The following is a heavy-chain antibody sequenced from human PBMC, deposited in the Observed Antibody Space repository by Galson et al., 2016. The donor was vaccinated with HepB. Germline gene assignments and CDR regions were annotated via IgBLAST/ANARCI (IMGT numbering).Heavy chain of an antibody. Sequence: SVKVSCKASGYTFTSYGISWVRQAPGQGLEWMGWISAYNDNTNYAQKVQGRVTMTTDTSTSTAYMELRSLRSDDTAVYYCARMAEAGTSVIFDYWGQGTLVTVSS. J-gene: IGHJ4*02. D-gene: IGHD6-19*01. CDR1: GYTFTSYG. CDR3: ARMAEAGTSVIFDY. V-gene: IGHV1-18*01. CDR2: ISAYNDNT.